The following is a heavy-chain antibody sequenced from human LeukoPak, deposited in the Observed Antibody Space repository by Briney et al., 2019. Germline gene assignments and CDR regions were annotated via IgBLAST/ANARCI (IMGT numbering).Heavy chain of an antibody. D-gene: IGHD3-10*01. CDR2: ISAGNGNT. CDR3: ARDYHGSGSLTTFDY. CDR1: GYTFTSYA. J-gene: IGHJ4*02. Sequence: GASVKASCKASGYTFTSYAMHWVRQAPGQRLEWMGWISAGNGNTKYSQKFQGRVTLTRDTSTTTVYMELSSLRSEDTAVYYCARDYHGSGSLTTFDYWGQGTLVTVSS. V-gene: IGHV1-3*01.